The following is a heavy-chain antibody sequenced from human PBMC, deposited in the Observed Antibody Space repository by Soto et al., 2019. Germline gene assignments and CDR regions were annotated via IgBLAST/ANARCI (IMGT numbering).Heavy chain of an antibody. J-gene: IGHJ4*02. V-gene: IGHV3-23*01. Sequence: PGGSLRLSCAASGSTFSTTSMSWVRQAPGKGLEWVSAISGSGGHTYYADFVKGRFTISRDNSKNTVSLHMNSLRAEDTAVYYCAKNQLLSKSHLDYWGQGTLVTVSS. CDR2: ISGSGGHT. D-gene: IGHD2-2*01. CDR1: GSTFSTTS. CDR3: AKNQLLSKSHLDY.